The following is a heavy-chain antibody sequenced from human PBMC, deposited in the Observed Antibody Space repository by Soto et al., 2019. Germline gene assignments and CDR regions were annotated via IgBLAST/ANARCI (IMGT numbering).Heavy chain of an antibody. CDR2: IWYDGSNK. Sequence: VQLVESGGGVVQPGRSLRLSCAASGFTFSSYGMHWVRQAPGKGLEWVAVIWYDGSNKYYADSVKGRFTISRDNSKNTLYLQMNSLRAEDTAVYYCARSQMFVAGTDYYYYGMDVWGQGTTVTVSS. CDR1: GFTFSSYG. D-gene: IGHD6-19*01. J-gene: IGHJ6*02. CDR3: ARSQMFVAGTDYYYYGMDV. V-gene: IGHV3-33*01.